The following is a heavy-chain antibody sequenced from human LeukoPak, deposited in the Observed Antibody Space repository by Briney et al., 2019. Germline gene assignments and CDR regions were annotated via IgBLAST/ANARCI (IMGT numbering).Heavy chain of an antibody. V-gene: IGHV6-1*01. CDR3: ASGEYSSGSLGLYGMDV. CDR2: TYYRSKWYN. J-gene: IGHJ6*02. CDR1: GDSVSSNSAA. D-gene: IGHD6-19*01. Sequence: SQTPSLTCAISGDSVSSNSAAWNWIRQSPSRGLEWLGRTYYRSKWYNDYAVSVKSRITINPDTSKNQFSLQLNSVTPEDTAVYYCASGEYSSGSLGLYGMDVWGQGTTVTVSS.